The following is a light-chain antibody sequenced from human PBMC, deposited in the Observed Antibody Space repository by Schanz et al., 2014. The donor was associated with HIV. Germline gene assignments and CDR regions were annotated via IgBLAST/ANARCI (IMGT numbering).Light chain of an antibody. Sequence: QSALTQPASVSGSPGQSITLSCAGSSSDIGDDNYVSWYQQHAGAAPKLIIYEVVKRPSGVSDRFSGSKSGNTASLTVSGLQADDEADYYCSSFAGSNSVIFGGGTKLTVL. CDR2: EVV. CDR3: SSFAGSNSVI. V-gene: IGLV2-8*01. J-gene: IGLJ2*01. CDR1: SSDIGDDNY.